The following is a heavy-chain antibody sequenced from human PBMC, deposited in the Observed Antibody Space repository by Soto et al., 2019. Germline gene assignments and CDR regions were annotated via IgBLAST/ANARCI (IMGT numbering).Heavy chain of an antibody. V-gene: IGHV1-69*13. Sequence: GXSVKVSCKASAGTLSSYAISWVRQAPGQGLEWMGGIIPIFGTANYAQKFQGRVTITADESTSTAYMELSSLRSEDTAVYYCARDVGEHTAVVTAPGAFDIWGQGTMVTVSS. CDR1: AGTLSSYA. CDR2: IIPIFGTA. D-gene: IGHD2-21*02. CDR3: ARDVGEHTAVVTAPGAFDI. J-gene: IGHJ3*02.